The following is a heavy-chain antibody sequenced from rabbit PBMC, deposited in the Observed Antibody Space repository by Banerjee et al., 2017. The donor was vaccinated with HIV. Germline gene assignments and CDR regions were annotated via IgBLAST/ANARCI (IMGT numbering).Heavy chain of an antibody. CDR2: IYGGSSGRT. CDR1: GFSFSSSYW. V-gene: IGHV1S40*01. CDR3: ARDSGGYVGDGYFDL. J-gene: IGHJ4*01. Sequence: QSLEESGGDLVKPGASLTLTCTASGFSFSSSYWICWVRQAPGKGLEWIGCIYGGSSGRTSCASWAKGRFTISKTSSTTVTLQMTSLTAADTATDFCARDSGGYVGDGYFDLWGPGTLVTVS. D-gene: IGHD4-2*01.